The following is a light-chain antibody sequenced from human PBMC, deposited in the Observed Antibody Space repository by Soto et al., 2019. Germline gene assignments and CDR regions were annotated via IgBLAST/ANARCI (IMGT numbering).Light chain of an antibody. CDR1: QDISNY. V-gene: IGKV1-33*01. CDR3: QQYENLPS. J-gene: IGKJ4*01. CDR2: DAS. Sequence: DIQLTQSPSSVSASVGDSVTITCQASQDISNYLNWHQQKPGKXPXXLIHDASNLATGVPSRFSGSGSGTDFPFTINSMQPEDTGTDDCQQYENLPSFGGGTKVDIK.